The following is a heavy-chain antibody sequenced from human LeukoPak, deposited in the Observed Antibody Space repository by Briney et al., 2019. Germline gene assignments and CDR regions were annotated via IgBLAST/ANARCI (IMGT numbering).Heavy chain of an antibody. Sequence: RSGGSLRLSCAASGFTFSSYGMHWVRQAPGKGLEWVAVIANDGRDKKYADSVKGRFTISRDNAKDSLFLQMNSLRAEDTAVYYCAKDLARSAAAYYFDSWGQGTLVTVSS. CDR3: AKDLARSAAAYYFDS. CDR1: GFTFSSYG. V-gene: IGHV3-30*18. CDR2: IANDGRDK. J-gene: IGHJ4*02. D-gene: IGHD6-13*01.